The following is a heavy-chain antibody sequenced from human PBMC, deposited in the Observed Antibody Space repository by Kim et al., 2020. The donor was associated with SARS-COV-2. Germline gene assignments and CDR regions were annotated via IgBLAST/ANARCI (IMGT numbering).Heavy chain of an antibody. Sequence: KVRFTIARDNSKNTLDLQMNSLGAEDTAVYYCAKDADGTIFGVVYYGMDVWGQGTTVTVSS. D-gene: IGHD3-3*01. V-gene: IGHV3-23*01. J-gene: IGHJ6*02. CDR3: AKDADGTIFGVVYYGMDV.